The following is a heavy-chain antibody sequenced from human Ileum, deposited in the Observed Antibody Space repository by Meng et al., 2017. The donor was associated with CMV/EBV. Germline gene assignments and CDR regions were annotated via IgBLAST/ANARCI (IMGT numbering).Heavy chain of an antibody. CDR3: ARVERSDDSRYRPFDY. J-gene: IGHJ4*01. D-gene: IGHD3-16*01. CDR1: GFTFSNYW. Sequence: GESLKISCATSGFTFSNYWMTWLRQVPGRGLEWVATIKQDGSEKDYGDSVKGRFTISRDNAKNSLSLQMNYPRVEDTAIYYCARVERSDDSRYRPFDYWGQEAWSPSPQ. V-gene: IGHV3-7*01. CDR2: IKQDGSEK.